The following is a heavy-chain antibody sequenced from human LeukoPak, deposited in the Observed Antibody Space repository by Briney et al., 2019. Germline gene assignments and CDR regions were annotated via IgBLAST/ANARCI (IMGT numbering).Heavy chain of an antibody. Sequence: GASVKVSRKASGYIFTDYGVSWVRQAPGQGLEWMGWVSPNSGNTKYPQKFQDRVTMTTDTSTTTAYMELKGLTSDDTAVYYCARGRRTTIPKYWGQGTRVTVSS. D-gene: IGHD5-24*01. CDR1: GYIFTDYG. CDR3: ARGRRTTIPKY. V-gene: IGHV1-18*04. J-gene: IGHJ4*02. CDR2: VSPNSGNT.